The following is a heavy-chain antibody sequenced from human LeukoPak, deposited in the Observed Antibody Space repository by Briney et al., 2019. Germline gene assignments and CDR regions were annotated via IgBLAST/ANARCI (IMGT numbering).Heavy chain of an antibody. Sequence: SETLSLTCTVSGGSISSYYWSWIRQPAGKGLEWIGRIYTSGSTNYNPSLKSRVTMSVDTSKNQFSLKLSSVTAADTAVYYCARVYCSSTSCEDGGFDYWGQGTLVTVSS. J-gene: IGHJ4*02. CDR1: GGSISSYY. D-gene: IGHD2-2*01. CDR2: IYTSGST. V-gene: IGHV4-4*07. CDR3: ARVYCSSTSCEDGGFDY.